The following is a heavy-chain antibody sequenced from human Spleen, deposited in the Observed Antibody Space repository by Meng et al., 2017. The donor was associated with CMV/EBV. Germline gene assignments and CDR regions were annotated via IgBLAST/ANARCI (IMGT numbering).Heavy chain of an antibody. Sequence: ASVKVSCKASGYTFTDYLVSWVRQAPGQGLEWMGWINPNSGDTNYAQKFQGRLTMTRDTSISTAYMELSRLRSDDTAVYYCARVPYSSWYYFDFWGQGTLVTVSS. CDR1: GYTFTDYL. CDR3: ARVPYSSWYYFDF. J-gene: IGHJ4*02. D-gene: IGHD6-6*01. V-gene: IGHV1-2*02. CDR2: INPNSGDT.